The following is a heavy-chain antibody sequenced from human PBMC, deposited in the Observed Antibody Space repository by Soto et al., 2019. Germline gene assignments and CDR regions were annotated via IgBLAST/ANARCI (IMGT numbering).Heavy chain of an antibody. D-gene: IGHD2-15*01. J-gene: IGHJ4*02. V-gene: IGHV3-74*01. CDR3: ASSRNPGRDGYIDY. CDR1: VFTFSSYL. Sequence: HPWGSLRLSCAASVFTFSSYLMHWVRQAPGKGLVWVSRINSDGSSTSYADSVKGRFTISRDNAKNTLYLQMNSLRAEDTTVYYCASSRNPGRDGYIDYWGQGTLVTVS. CDR2: INSDGSST.